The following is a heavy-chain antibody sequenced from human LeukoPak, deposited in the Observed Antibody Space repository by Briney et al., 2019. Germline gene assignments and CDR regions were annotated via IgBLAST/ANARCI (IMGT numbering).Heavy chain of an antibody. Sequence: GRSLRLSCAASGFTFSSYGMHWVRQAPGKGLEWVAVIWYDGSNKYYADSVKGRFTISRDNSKNTLYLQMNSLRAEDRAVYYCARGDYDILTGYYTPPPFYYYYYGMDVWGKGTTVTVSS. D-gene: IGHD3-9*01. CDR3: ARGDYDILTGYYTPPPFYYYYYGMDV. CDR2: IWYDGSNK. V-gene: IGHV3-33*01. CDR1: GFTFSSYG. J-gene: IGHJ6*04.